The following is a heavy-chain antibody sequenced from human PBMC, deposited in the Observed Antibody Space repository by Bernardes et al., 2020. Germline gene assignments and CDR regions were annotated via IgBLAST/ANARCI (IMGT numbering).Heavy chain of an antibody. D-gene: IGHD6-13*01. CDR3: ARDPRAASNY. V-gene: IGHV4-34*01. CDR1: GGSFSGYY. J-gene: IGHJ4*02. CDR2: INHSGST. Sequence: SETLSLTCAVYGGSFSGYYWSWIRQPPGKGLEWIGEINHSGSTNYNPSLKSRVTISVDTSKNQFSLKLSSVTAADTAVYYCARDPRAASNYWGQGTLVTVSS.